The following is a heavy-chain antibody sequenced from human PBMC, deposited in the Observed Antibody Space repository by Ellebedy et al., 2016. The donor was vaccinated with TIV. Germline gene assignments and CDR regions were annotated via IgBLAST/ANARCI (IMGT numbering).Heavy chain of an antibody. J-gene: IGHJ4*02. V-gene: IGHV3-23*01. CDR2: ISSTGSRT. Sequence: GESLKISCAASGFTFSSYAMSWVRQAPGKGLEWVSTISSTGSRTYYADSVEGRFIISRDNSKKTLYLQMNSLRAEDTAVYYCARDPVTADYWGQGTLVTVSS. D-gene: IGHD4-17*01. CDR1: GFTFSSYA. CDR3: ARDPVTADY.